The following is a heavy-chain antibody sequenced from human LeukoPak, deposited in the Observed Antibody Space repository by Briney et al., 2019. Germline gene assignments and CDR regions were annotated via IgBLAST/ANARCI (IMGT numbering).Heavy chain of an antibody. Sequence: PGGSLGLSCAPAGFTFSTFGIHWVRQTPGKGLEWAAAIQSDGSKQYYGDSVKGRFTISRDSSKNTVYLQMNSLRDEDTAVYYCARDVDTSSHSSQLDPWGQGTLVTVSS. D-gene: IGHD5-18*01. CDR1: GFTFSTFG. CDR3: ARDVDTSSHSSQLDP. CDR2: IQSDGSKQ. V-gene: IGHV3-33*01. J-gene: IGHJ5*02.